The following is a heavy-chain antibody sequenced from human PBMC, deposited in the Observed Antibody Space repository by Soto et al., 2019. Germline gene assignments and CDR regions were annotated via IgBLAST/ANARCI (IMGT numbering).Heavy chain of an antibody. CDR2: IYYSGST. J-gene: IGHJ4*02. V-gene: IGHV4-39*01. D-gene: IGHD6-13*01. CDR1: GGSISSSSYY. Sequence: QLQLQESGPGLVKPSETLSLTCTVSGGSISSSSYYWGWIRQPPGKGLEWIGSIYYSGSTYYNPSLKSRVTISVDTSKNQFSLKLSSVTAADTAVYYCARGIAAADPYDYFDYWGQGTLVTVSS. CDR3: ARGIAAADPYDYFDY.